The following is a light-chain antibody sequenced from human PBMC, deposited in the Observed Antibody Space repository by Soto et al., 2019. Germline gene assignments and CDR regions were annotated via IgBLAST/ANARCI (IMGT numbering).Light chain of an antibody. Sequence: QSALTQPASVSGSPGQSITLACTGTSSDDGGYNYVSWYQQHPGKAPKLMIYDVSNRPSGVSNRFSGSKSGNTASLTISGLQAEDEADYYCSSYTSSSTLEVVLGGGTKLTVL. CDR1: SSDDGGYNY. CDR2: DVS. J-gene: IGLJ2*01. CDR3: SSYTSSSTLEVV. V-gene: IGLV2-14*01.